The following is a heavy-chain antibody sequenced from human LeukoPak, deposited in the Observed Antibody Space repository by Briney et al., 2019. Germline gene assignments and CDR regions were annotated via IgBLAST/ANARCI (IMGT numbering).Heavy chain of an antibody. CDR1: GFTFGSYA. CDR2: VSGSGAYT. Sequence: QSGGSLRLSCAASGFTFGSYAMSWVRQAPGKGLEWVSTVSGSGAYTYYADSVKGRFTISRDNSRNTLYLQMSSLRAEDTAIYYCVKDGSVAGMLWYFDSWGQGTLVTVST. D-gene: IGHD6-19*01. J-gene: IGHJ4*02. V-gene: IGHV3-23*01. CDR3: VKDGSVAGMLWYFDS.